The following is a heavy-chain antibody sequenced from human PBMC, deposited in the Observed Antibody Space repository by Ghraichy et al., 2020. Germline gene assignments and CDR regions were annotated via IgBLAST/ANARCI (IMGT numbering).Heavy chain of an antibody. D-gene: IGHD6-19*01. CDR3: ARHWGEDPDIAVAGTGGYYYYYGMDV. Sequence: SETQSLTCTVSGGSISSRDYYWVWIRQPPGKGLEWIGSIYYNGNTYYNPSLKSRVTISVDTSKNQFSLKLSSVTAADTAVFYCARHWGEDPDIAVAGTGGYYYYYGMDVWGQGTTVTVSS. CDR2: IYYNGNT. CDR1: GGSISSRDYY. J-gene: IGHJ6*02. V-gene: IGHV4-39*01.